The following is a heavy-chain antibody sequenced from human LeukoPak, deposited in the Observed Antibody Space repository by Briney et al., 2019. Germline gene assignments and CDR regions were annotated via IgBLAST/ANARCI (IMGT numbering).Heavy chain of an antibody. CDR1: EFTFGDSE. D-gene: IGHD2-2*01. CDR2: IRSKTYGGTA. CDR3: ARLPVYCSSTSCYYDY. J-gene: IGHJ4*02. Sequence: PGGSLRLSCTASEFTFGDSEMSWVRQAPGKGLEWVGFIRSKTYGGTAEYAASVKGRFTISRDNAKNSLYLQMNSLRAEDTAVYYCARLPVYCSSTSCYYDYWGQGTLVTVSS. V-gene: IGHV3-49*04.